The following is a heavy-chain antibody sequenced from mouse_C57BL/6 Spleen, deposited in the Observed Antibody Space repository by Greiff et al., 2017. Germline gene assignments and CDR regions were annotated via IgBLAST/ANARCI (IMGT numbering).Heavy chain of an antibody. CDR3: AREDGYPYFDV. Sequence: EVKLQESGPGLVKPSQSLSLTCSVTGYSITSGYYWNWIRQFPGNKLEWMGYISYDGSNNYNPSLKNRISLTPDTSKNQFFLKLNSVTTEDTATYYCAREDGYPYFDVWGTGTTVTVSS. J-gene: IGHJ1*03. D-gene: IGHD2-3*01. CDR1: GYSITSGYY. V-gene: IGHV3-6*01. CDR2: ISYDGSN.